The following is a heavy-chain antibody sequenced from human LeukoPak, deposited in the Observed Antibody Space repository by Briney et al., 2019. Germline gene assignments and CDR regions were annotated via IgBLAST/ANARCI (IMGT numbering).Heavy chain of an antibody. CDR3: ARELGTSRGFDI. V-gene: IGHV3-11*05. CDR2: ISGAEHDA. Sequence: GGSLRLSCAASGFISSDYFMAWIRQSPGKGLERISFISGAEHDARYADSVRGRFTMFRDDGKNALYLQMNSLTAEETAIYYCARELGTSRGFDIWGQGTLVTVSS. CDR1: GFISSDYF. J-gene: IGHJ3*02. D-gene: IGHD2-2*01.